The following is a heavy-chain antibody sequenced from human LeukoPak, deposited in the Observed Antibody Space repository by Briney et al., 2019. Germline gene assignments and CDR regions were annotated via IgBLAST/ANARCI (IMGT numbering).Heavy chain of an antibody. CDR3: ARAPGYDFWSGSRLGDV. D-gene: IGHD3-3*01. Sequence: ASVKVSCKASGYTFTSYDINWVRQATGQGLEWMGWMNPNSGNTGYAQKFQGRVTMTRNTSISTAYMELSSLRSEDTAVYYCARAPGYDFWSGSRLGDVWGQGTRSPSP. CDR2: MNPNSGNT. J-gene: IGHJ6*02. CDR1: GYTFTSYD. V-gene: IGHV1-8*01.